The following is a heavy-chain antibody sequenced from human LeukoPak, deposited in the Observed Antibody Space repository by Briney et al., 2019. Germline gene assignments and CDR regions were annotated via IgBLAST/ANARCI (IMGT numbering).Heavy chain of an antibody. D-gene: IGHD1-26*01. Sequence: GGSLRLPCSASGFTFSRYTMSWVRQAPGKGLEWVSCMSSTSSSYKYYADSVKGRFTIFRDNSKNALYLQMNSLRAEDTALYYCAKDLSSSGRYSSVDYWGQGTLVTVSS. J-gene: IGHJ4*02. V-gene: IGHV3-21*05. CDR3: AKDLSSSGRYSSVDY. CDR1: GFTFSRYT. CDR2: MSSTSSSYK.